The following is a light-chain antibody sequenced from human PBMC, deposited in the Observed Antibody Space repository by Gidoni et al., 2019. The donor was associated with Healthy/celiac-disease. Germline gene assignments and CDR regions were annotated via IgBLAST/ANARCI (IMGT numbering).Light chain of an antibody. CDR1: SSDVGVYNY. J-gene: IGLJ1*01. Sequence: QSALTQPASVSGSPGQSITISCTGTSSDVGVYNYVSWYQQHPGKAPKLMIYEVSNRPSGVPDRFSGSKSGNTASLTISGLQAEDEADYYCSSYTSSSTLEVFGTGTKVTVL. CDR2: EVS. CDR3: SSYTSSSTLEV. V-gene: IGLV2-14*01.